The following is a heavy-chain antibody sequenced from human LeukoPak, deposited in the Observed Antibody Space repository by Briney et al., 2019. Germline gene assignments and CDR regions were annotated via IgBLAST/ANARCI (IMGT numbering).Heavy chain of an antibody. D-gene: IGHD6-6*01. V-gene: IGHV3-74*01. CDR2: IKSDGSDT. J-gene: IGHJ3*01. CDR1: GFTFSTYW. CDR3: ARSSYSSSSSV. Sequence: PGGSLRLSCAASGFTFSTYWMHWVRQAPGEGLVWVSRIKSDGSDTSYADSVKGRFTISRDNAKNSLYLQINSLRAEDTAVYYCARSSYSSSSSVWGQGTMVTVSS.